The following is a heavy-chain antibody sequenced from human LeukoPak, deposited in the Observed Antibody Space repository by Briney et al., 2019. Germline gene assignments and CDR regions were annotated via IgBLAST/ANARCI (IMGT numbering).Heavy chain of an antibody. J-gene: IGHJ4*02. D-gene: IGHD6-19*01. CDR1: GYTFTSYG. V-gene: IGHV1-18*01. Sequence: ASVKVSCKASGYTFTSYGIGWVRQGPAQGLEWVGWISAYNGRVNYAQTFQGRVTMTTDTSTSTAYMELRSLRSDDTAFYYCAREDSSGWYVYWGQGSLVTVSS. CDR3: AREDSSGWYVY. CDR2: ISAYNGRV.